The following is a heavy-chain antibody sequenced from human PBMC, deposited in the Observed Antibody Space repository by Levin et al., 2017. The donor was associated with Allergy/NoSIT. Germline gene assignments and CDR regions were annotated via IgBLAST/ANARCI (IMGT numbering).Heavy chain of an antibody. CDR3: ARVRGTYWDS. Sequence: SQTLSLTCAVSGGSINGSNWWSWVRQPPGKGLEWIGEIYHSGYTNYNPSLKSRVTISVDKSKNQFSLKLRSMTAADAAVYYCARVRGTYWDSWGQGTVVTVSS. D-gene: IGHD3-16*01. CDR2: IYHSGYT. V-gene: IGHV4-4*02. J-gene: IGHJ4*02. CDR1: GGSINGSNW.